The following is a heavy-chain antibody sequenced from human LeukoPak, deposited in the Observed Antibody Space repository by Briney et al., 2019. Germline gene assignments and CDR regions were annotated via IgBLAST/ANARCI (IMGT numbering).Heavy chain of an antibody. CDR2: IYYSGST. V-gene: IGHV4-59*11. J-gene: IGHJ3*02. CDR1: GGSISSHY. Sequence: SETLSLTRTVSGGSISSHYWSWIRQPPGKGLEWTGYIYYSGSTNYNPSLKSRVTISVDTSRNQFSLKLSSVTAADTAVYYCARFRDAFDIWGQGTMVTVSS. CDR3: ARFRDAFDI.